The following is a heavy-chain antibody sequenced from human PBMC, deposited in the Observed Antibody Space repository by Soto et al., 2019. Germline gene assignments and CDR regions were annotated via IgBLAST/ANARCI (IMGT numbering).Heavy chain of an antibody. D-gene: IGHD2-15*01. CDR3: ARDRVAGAVGDA. V-gene: IGHV4-30-4*01. J-gene: IGHJ5*02. CDR1: GGSVSSGDYY. Sequence: QVQLQESGPGLVKASQTLSLTCNVSGGSVSSGDYYWSWIRQPPGKGLEWIGYISHSGSTYSNPSPTGRRAMSIDTSKNQFSLQLRSVTAADTAVYFCARDRVAGAVGDAWGPGTLVTVSS. CDR2: ISHSGST.